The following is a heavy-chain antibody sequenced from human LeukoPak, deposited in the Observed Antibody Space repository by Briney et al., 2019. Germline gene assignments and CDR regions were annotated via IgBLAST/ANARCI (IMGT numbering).Heavy chain of an antibody. CDR1: GFAFNSHS. CDR3: ATQYYDYVWGTNPPDY. D-gene: IGHD3-16*01. Sequence: GGSLRLSCEASGFAFNSHSMYWVRQAPGKGLEWVASISSSTTFMYYADSVKGRFTVARDNSKNSLFPLMARLTAEDTGTYYCATQYYDYVWGTNPPDYWGQGTLVTVSS. CDR2: ISSSTTFM. V-gene: IGHV3-21*01. J-gene: IGHJ4*02.